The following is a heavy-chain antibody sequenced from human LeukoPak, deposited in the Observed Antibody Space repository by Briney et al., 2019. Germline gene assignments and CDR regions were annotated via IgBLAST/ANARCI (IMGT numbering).Heavy chain of an antibody. Sequence: ASVKVSCKASGYTLTNYGISWVRQAPGQGLEWRGWISAYNGNTNYAQKLQGRVTMTTDTSTSTAYMELRSLRADDTAVYYCARVVTTLTSGAFDIWGQGTMVTVSS. CDR3: ARVVTTLTSGAFDI. CDR1: GYTLTNYG. J-gene: IGHJ3*02. CDR2: ISAYNGNT. V-gene: IGHV1-18*01. D-gene: IGHD4-11*01.